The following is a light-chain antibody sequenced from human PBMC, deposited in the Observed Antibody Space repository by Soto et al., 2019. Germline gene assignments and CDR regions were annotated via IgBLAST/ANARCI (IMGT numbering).Light chain of an antibody. CDR2: SNN. V-gene: IGLV1-44*01. CDR3: AAWDDSLKGLV. Sequence: QSVLTQPPSASGTPGQRVAISCSGSSANVGTNTVNWYQQLPGTAPKLLVHSNNQRPSGVPDRFSGSKSGTSASLAISGLQSEDEADYYCAAWDDSLKGLVFGGGTKMTVL. J-gene: IGLJ3*02. CDR1: SANVGTNT.